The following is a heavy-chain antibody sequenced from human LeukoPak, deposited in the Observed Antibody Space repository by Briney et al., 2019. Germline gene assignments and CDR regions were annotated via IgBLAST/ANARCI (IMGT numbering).Heavy chain of an antibody. Sequence: SETLSLTCAVSGGSISSGGYSWSWIRQPPGKGLEWIGYIYHSGSTYYNPSLKSRVTISVDRSKNQFSLKLSSVTAADTAVYYCARGAGMAVRYLDYWGQEPWSPSPQ. CDR2: IYHSGST. D-gene: IGHD6-19*01. CDR3: ARGAGMAVRYLDY. J-gene: IGHJ4*01. CDR1: GGSISSGGYS. V-gene: IGHV4-30-2*01.